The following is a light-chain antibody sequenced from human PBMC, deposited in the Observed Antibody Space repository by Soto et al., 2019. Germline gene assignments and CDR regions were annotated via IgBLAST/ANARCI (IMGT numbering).Light chain of an antibody. Sequence: DIQLTQSPSFLSASIGDRVTITCRASQGISSYLGWYQQKPGKAPKLLISAASTLQSGVPSRFSGSGSGTEFALTISSLQPEDFATYYCQQLDSYPLTFGGGTKVEIK. CDR2: AAS. CDR3: QQLDSYPLT. V-gene: IGKV1-9*01. CDR1: QGISSY. J-gene: IGKJ4*01.